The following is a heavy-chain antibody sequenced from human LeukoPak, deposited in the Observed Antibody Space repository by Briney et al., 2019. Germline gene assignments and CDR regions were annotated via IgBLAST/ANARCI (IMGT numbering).Heavy chain of an antibody. Sequence: TGGSLRLSCAASGFTFSDYSMNWVRQAPGKGLEWISYVGGLYSNIYYADSVKGRFIISRDNAESSVYLQMNSLRAEDTAVYYCVRDHLWAFDFWGQGTMVTVSS. J-gene: IGHJ3*01. CDR1: GFTFSDYS. CDR2: VGGLYSNI. V-gene: IGHV3-48*01. CDR3: VRDHLWAFDF.